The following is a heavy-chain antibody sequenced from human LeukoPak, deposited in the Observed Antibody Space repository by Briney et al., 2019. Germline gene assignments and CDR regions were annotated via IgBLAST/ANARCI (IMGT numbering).Heavy chain of an antibody. CDR1: GFTFSSYS. CDR2: ISSSSSTI. J-gene: IGHJ5*02. Sequence: GGSLRLSCAASGFTFSSYSMNWVRQAPGKGLEWVSYISSSSSTIYYADSVKGRFTISRDNAKNSLYLQVNSLRAEDTATYYCARDPGYSTGSNWFDPWGQGTPVIVSS. D-gene: IGHD6-19*01. CDR3: ARDPGYSTGSNWFDP. V-gene: IGHV3-48*01.